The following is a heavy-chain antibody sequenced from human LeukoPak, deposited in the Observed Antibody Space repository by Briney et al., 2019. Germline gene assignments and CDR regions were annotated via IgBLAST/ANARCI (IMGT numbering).Heavy chain of an antibody. CDR3: ARDHSRKEGVTTYWWFDP. CDR1: GYIFTSHF. V-gene: IGHV1-46*01. Sequence: ASVKVSCKTSGYIFTSHFMHWVRQAPGQGLEWMGVISGDGDITWNAQKFKGRLTLTRDTSTSTFFMEMSSLRSEDTAVYYCARDHSRKEGVTTYWWFDPWGQGTLVTVSS. D-gene: IGHD3-10*01. CDR2: ISGDGDIT. J-gene: IGHJ5*02.